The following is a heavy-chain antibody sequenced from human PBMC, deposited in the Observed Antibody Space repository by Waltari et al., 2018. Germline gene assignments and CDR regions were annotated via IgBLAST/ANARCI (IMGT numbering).Heavy chain of an antibody. J-gene: IGHJ6*02. D-gene: IGHD6-19*01. CDR2: MNPNSGKT. CDR3: ARGRSSGWYRAGMDV. V-gene: IGHV1-8*01. Sequence: WVRQATGKVLEWMGWMNPNSGKTGYAQKCQGRVTMTRNTTISTAYMELSSVRSEDTAVYYCARGRSSGWYRAGMDVWGQGTTVTVSS.